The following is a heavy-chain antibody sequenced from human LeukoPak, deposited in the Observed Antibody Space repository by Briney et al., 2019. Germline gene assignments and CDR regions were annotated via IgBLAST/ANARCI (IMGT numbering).Heavy chain of an antibody. V-gene: IGHV1-18*01. CDR2: ISAYNGNT. CDR3: ARDRRGYSYGYFDY. Sequence: GASVKVSCKASGYTFTSYGISSVRQAPGQGLEWMGWISAYNGNTNYAQKLQGRATMTTDTSTSTVYMELRSLRSDDTAVYYCARDRRGYSYGYFDYWGQGTLVTVSS. CDR1: GYTFTSYG. D-gene: IGHD5-18*01. J-gene: IGHJ4*02.